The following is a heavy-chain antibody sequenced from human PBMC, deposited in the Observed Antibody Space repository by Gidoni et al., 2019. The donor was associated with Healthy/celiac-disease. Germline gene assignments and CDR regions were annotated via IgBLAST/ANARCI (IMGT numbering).Heavy chain of an antibody. CDR2: IYYSGST. J-gene: IGHJ3*02. CDR1: GGSISSGGYY. D-gene: IGHD6-6*01. CDR3: ARDFSSSYAFDI. Sequence: QVQLQESGPGLVKPSQTLSLTCTVSGGSISSGGYYWSWIRQHPGKGLEWIGYIYYSGSTYYNPSLKSRVTISVDTSKNQFSLKLSSVTVADTAVYYCARDFSSSYAFDIWGQGTMVTVSS. V-gene: IGHV4-31*03.